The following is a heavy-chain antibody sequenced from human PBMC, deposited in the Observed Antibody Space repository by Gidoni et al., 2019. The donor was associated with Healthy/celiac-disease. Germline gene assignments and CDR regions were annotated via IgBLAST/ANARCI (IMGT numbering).Heavy chain of an antibody. J-gene: IGHJ5*02. CDR2: IIPIFGTA. D-gene: IGHD3-10*01. CDR3: ARGRGFGELLFNWFDP. V-gene: IGHV1-69*01. Sequence: GGIIPIFGTANYAQKFQGRVTITADESTSTAYMELSSLRSEDTAVYYCARGRGFGELLFNWFDPWGQGTLVTVSS.